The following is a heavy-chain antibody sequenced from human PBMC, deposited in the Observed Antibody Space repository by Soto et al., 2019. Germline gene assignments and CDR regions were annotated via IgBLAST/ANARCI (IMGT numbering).Heavy chain of an antibody. Sequence: QVQLVQSGAEVKKPGASVKVSCKASGYTFTSYGISWVRQAPGQGPEWMGWISAYNGNTNYAQKLQGRVTMTTDTSTSTGDMELRSLRSDDTSVYYCAGDRTHMCLWGQGTTVTVSS. CDR1: GYTFTSYG. J-gene: IGHJ6*02. D-gene: IGHD2-21*01. CDR2: ISAYNGNT. CDR3: AGDRTHMCL. V-gene: IGHV1-18*01.